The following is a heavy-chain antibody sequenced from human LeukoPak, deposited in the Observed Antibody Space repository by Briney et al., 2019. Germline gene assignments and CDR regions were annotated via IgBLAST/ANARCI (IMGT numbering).Heavy chain of an antibody. V-gene: IGHV3-21*01. CDR1: GFTFSSYS. CDR3: ASGLGFGELLYPAPNNWFDP. CDR2: ISSSSSYI. J-gene: IGHJ5*02. Sequence: GGSLRLSCAASGFTFSSYSMNWVRQAPGKGLEWVSSISSSSSYIYYADSVKGRFTISRDNAKNSLYLQMNSLRAEDTAVYYCASGLGFGELLYPAPNNWFDPWGQGTLVTVSS. D-gene: IGHD3-10*01.